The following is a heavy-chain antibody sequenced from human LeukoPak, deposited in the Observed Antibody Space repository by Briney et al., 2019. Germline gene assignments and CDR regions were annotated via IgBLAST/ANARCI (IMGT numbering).Heavy chain of an antibody. J-gene: IGHJ3*02. CDR2: IKQDGSEK. D-gene: IGHD3-22*01. V-gene: IGHV3-7*01. CDR3: ARDQGYYDRGAFDI. Sequence: GGSLRLSCAASGFTFSSYWMSWVRQAPGKGLEWVANIKQDGSEKYYVDSVKGRFTISRDNAKNSLYLQMNSLRAEDTAVYYCARDQGYYDRGAFDIWGQGTMVTVSS. CDR1: GFTFSSYW.